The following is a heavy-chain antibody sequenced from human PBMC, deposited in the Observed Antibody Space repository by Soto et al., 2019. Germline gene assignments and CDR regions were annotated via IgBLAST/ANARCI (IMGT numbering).Heavy chain of an antibody. J-gene: IGHJ4*02. CDR1: GFTFSHFA. D-gene: IGHD2-15*01. CDR3: AAGRGDRSCFYFDL. Sequence: GASVKVSCKASGFTFSHFAVQWVRQARGQPLEWMGWIVVGSGNTNYAQKFQERVTITRDMSTSTAYMELSSLRSADTAVYYCAAGRGDRSCFYFDLWGQGTLVTVSS. V-gene: IGHV1-58*01. CDR2: IVVGSGNT.